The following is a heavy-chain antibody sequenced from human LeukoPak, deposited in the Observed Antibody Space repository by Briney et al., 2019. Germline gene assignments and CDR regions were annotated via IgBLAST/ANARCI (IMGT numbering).Heavy chain of an antibody. CDR1: GGSISSGGYY. V-gene: IGHV4-31*03. Sequence: SETLSLTCTVSGGSISSGGYYWSWIRQHPGKGLEWIGYIYYSGSTYYNPSLKSRVTISVDTSKNQFSLKLSSVTTADTAVYYCARGAPGSSWGYWGQGTLVTVSS. J-gene: IGHJ4*02. D-gene: IGHD6-13*01. CDR2: IYYSGST. CDR3: ARGAPGSSWGY.